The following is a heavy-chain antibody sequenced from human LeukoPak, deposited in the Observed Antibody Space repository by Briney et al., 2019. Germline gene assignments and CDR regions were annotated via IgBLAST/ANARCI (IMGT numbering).Heavy chain of an antibody. V-gene: IGHV4-61*09. CDR3: ARSFAYRTVLDY. Sequence: SETLSLTCTVSGGSISSDSYYWSWIRQPAGKGLEWMGHIYTSGTTSYNPSLKSRVTISVDTSKNQFSLKLSFLTAPDTAVYYCARSFAYRTVLDYWGQGTLVTVSS. D-gene: IGHD2-21*01. CDR1: GGSISSDSYY. J-gene: IGHJ4*02. CDR2: IYTSGTT.